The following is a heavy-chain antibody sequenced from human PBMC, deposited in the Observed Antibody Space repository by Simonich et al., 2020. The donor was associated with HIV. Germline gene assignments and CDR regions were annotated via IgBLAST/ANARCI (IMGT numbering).Heavy chain of an antibody. CDR1: GGSIRSYY. CDR2: IYYRGST. Sequence: QVQLQESGPGLVKPSETLSLTCNVSGGSIRSYYWSWIRQPPGKGLEWIGYIYYRGSTNYNTSLKSRVTISIDTAESQFSLDLSSVTAADTAVYYWARVAFHNHDSRYFDDWGQGTLVTVSS. V-gene: IGHV4-59*01. CDR3: ARVAFHNHDSRYFDD. D-gene: IGHD3-22*01. J-gene: IGHJ4*02.